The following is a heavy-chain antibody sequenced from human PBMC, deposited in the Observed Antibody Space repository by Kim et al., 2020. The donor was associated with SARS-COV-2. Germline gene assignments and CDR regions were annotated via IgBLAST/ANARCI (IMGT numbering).Heavy chain of an antibody. V-gene: IGHV5-51*07. CDR2: IYPGDSDT. Sequence: GESLKISCKGSGYSFTSYWIGWVHQMPGKGLEWMGIIYPGDSDTRYSPSFQGQVTISADKSISTAYLQWSSLKASDTAMYYCARRRYYGSGSGWYFDLWGRGTLVTVSS. J-gene: IGHJ2*01. CDR3: ARRRYYGSGSGWYFDL. D-gene: IGHD3-10*01. CDR1: GYSFTSYW.